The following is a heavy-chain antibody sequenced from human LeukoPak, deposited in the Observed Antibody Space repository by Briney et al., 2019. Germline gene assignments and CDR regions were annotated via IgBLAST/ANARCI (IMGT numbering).Heavy chain of an antibody. J-gene: IGHJ6*02. Sequence: GGSLRLSCAASGITFSSYSMNWVRQAPGKGLEWVSSISSSSSYIYYADSVKGRFTISRDNAKNSLYLQMNSLRAEDTAVYYCARGPITMVRGVIMGYYGMDVWGQGTTVTVSS. CDR3: ARGPITMVRGVIMGYYGMDV. V-gene: IGHV3-21*01. CDR1: GITFSSYS. CDR2: ISSSSSYI. D-gene: IGHD3-10*01.